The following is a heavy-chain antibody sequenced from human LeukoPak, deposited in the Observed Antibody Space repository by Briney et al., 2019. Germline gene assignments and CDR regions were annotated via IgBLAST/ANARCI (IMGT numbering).Heavy chain of an antibody. J-gene: IGHJ4*02. CDR1: GLTVRNYG. Sequence: PGGSLRLSCVGFGLTVRNYGMNWVRQAPGTGLEWVAGMREDGGQEYYVDSVRGRFTISRDSAKNSLYLQMNSLRVEDTAVYYCVRALSSSSPYWGQGTLVTVSS. D-gene: IGHD6-6*01. CDR2: MREDGGQE. V-gene: IGHV3-7*03. CDR3: VRALSSSSPY.